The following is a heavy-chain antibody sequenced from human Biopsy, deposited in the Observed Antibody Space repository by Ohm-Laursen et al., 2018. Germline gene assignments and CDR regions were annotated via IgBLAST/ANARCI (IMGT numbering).Heavy chain of an antibody. CDR3: AADINVWNVNY. CDR1: GYAVTEFS. Sequence: ASVKVSCKVSGYAVTEFSMHWVRQAPGKGLEWMGGFAPESGKTVYAQNFQARVSLTEDASTDTAYMELRSLRSEDTAVYYCAADINVWNVNYWGQGTQVTVSS. V-gene: IGHV1-24*01. J-gene: IGHJ4*02. D-gene: IGHD1-1*01. CDR2: FAPESGKT.